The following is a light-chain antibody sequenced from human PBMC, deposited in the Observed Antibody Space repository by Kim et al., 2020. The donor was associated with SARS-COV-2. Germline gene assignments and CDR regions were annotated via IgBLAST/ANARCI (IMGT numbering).Light chain of an antibody. CDR3: QVWDSSVV. J-gene: IGLJ2*01. V-gene: IGLV3-21*03. CDR1: NMGSKS. CDR2: DDS. Sequence: VAVAPGKKGMISCGGNNMGSKSGHWYQQKPGKAPVLVVYDDSDRPSGIPERFSGSNSGNTATLTISRVEAGDEADYYCQVWDSSVVFVGGTQLTVL.